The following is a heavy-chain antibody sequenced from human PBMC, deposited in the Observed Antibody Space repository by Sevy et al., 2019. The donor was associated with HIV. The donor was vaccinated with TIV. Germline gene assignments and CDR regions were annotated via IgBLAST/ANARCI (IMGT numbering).Heavy chain of an antibody. CDR3: TRDQEALVLSTGIINYYYYYGMDV. D-gene: IGHD3-9*01. J-gene: IGHJ6*02. CDR2: IRSKAYGGTT. V-gene: IGHV3-49*03. CDR1: GFTFGDYA. Sequence: GGSLRLSCTASGFTFGDYAMSWFRQAPGKGLEWVGFIRSKAYGGTTEYAASVKGRFTISRDDSKSIAYLQMNSLKTEDTAVYYCTRDQEALVLSTGIINYYYYYGMDVWGQGTTVTVSS.